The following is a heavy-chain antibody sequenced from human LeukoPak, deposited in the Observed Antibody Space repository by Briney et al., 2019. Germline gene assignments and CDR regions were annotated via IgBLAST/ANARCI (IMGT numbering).Heavy chain of an antibody. CDR1: GFTFSSYA. CDR3: AKVRGEYCSGGSCYSLPFDY. V-gene: IGHV3-23*01. Sequence: GGSLRLSCAASGFTFSSYAVSWVRQAPGKGLEWVSAISGSGGSTYYADSVKGRFTISRDNSKNTLYLQMNSLRAEDTAVYYCAKVRGEYCSGGSCYSLPFDYWGQGTLVTVSS. J-gene: IGHJ4*02. CDR2: ISGSGGST. D-gene: IGHD2-15*01.